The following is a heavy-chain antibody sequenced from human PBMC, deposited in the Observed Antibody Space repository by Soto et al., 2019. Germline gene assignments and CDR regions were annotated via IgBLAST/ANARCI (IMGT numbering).Heavy chain of an antibody. CDR1: GGSINSYY. CDR2: IYYSGST. V-gene: IGHV4-59*01. CDR3: AREIDDSSGYPHWFDP. D-gene: IGHD3-22*01. J-gene: IGHJ5*02. Sequence: QVQLQESGPGLVKPSETLSLTCTVSGGSINSYYWSWIRQPPGKGLEWIGYIYYSGSTNYNPSLKGRVTLSVDTSKNQFSLKLSSVTAADTAVYYCAREIDDSSGYPHWFDPWGQGTLVTVSS.